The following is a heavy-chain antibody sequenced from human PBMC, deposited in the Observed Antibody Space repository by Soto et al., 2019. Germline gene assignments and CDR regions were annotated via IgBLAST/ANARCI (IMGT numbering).Heavy chain of an antibody. D-gene: IGHD3-22*01. CDR2: ISSSGSTI. V-gene: IGHV3-11*01. Sequence: GGSLRLSCAASRFTFSDYYISWIRQAPGKGLEWVSYISSSGSTIYYADSVKGRFTISRDNAKNSLYLQMNSVRAEDTAVYYCARSHLYYDSSGYPDYWGQGTLVTVSS. CDR1: RFTFSDYY. J-gene: IGHJ4*02. CDR3: ARSHLYYDSSGYPDY.